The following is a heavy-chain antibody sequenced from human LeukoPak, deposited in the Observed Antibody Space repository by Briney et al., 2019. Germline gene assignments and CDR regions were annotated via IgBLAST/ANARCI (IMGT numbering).Heavy chain of an antibody. CDR2: INPNSGGT. D-gene: IGHD1-26*01. V-gene: IGHV1-2*02. Sequence: VASVKVSCKASGYTFTGYHLHWVRQAPGQGLEWMGWINPNSGGTNFVQRFQGRVTMTTDTSINTAYMELSRPRSDDTAVYYCARGRSASGWDAFNIWGQGTMVTVSS. J-gene: IGHJ3*02. CDR3: ARGRSASGWDAFNI. CDR1: GYTFTGYH.